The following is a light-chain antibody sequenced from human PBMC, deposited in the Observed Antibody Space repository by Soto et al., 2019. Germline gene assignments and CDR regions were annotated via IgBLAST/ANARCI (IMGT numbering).Light chain of an antibody. CDR2: LND. Sequence: QSVLTQPPSASGNPGQRLTISCSGTTSNILRNYVYWYRQLPGTAPRLLISLNDQRPSAVPDRFSGSKSANTASLTISGLRAEDEADYYCCSSASRTTPVVFGGGTKLTVL. J-gene: IGLJ2*01. CDR3: CSSASRTTPVV. V-gene: IGLV1-47*01. CDR1: TSNILRNY.